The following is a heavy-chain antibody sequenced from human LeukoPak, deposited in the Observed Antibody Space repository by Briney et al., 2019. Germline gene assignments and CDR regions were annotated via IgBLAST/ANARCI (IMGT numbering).Heavy chain of an antibody. D-gene: IGHD2-2*01. CDR3: ARVSRYCTTTNCYGYFFDY. CDR1: GFTVGRNS. J-gene: IGHJ4*02. Sequence: GGSLRLSCAASGFTVGRNSMSWIRQAPGKGLEWVSLIDGGGSTFNADSVKGRLTISRDNSKNTLHLQMNSLGAEDTAVYYCARVSRYCTTTNCYGYFFDYWGQGTLVTVSS. V-gene: IGHV3-66*01. CDR2: IDGGGST.